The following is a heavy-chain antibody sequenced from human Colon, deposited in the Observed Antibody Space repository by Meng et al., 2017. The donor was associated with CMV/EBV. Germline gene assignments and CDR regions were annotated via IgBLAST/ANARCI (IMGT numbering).Heavy chain of an antibody. J-gene: IGHJ4*02. D-gene: IGHD5-12*01. CDR2: IYWDDDT. CDR3: VHRSYSGQDDY. CDR1: GFSFTTDKAG. V-gene: IGHV2-5*02. Sequence: QITLKESGPTLVKPTQTLTLTCTFSGFSFTTDKAGFGWVRHLPGQALEWLGFIYWDDDTRYRPSLKTRLTITRDTSKNQVILTMTQMDPADTGTYYCVHRSYSGQDDYWGQGALVTVSS.